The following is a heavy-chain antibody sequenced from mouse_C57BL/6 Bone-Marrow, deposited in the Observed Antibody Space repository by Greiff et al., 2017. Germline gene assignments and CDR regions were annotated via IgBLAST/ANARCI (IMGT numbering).Heavy chain of an antibody. V-gene: IGHV5-9*01. CDR2: ISGGGGNT. CDR1: GFTFSSYT. CDR3: SRQVTTVLATKYFDV. Sequence: DVQLVESGGGLVKPGGSLKLSCAASGFTFSSYTMSWVRQTPEKRLQWVAAISGGGGNTYYPDSVKGRFTISRDNDKNILYLQMSRLRSEDTALYYCSRQVTTVLATKYFDVWGTGTTVTVSS. J-gene: IGHJ1*03. D-gene: IGHD1-1*01.